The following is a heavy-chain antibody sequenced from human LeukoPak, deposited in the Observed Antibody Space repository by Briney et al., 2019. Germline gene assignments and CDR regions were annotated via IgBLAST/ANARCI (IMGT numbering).Heavy chain of an antibody. Sequence: VKVSFKVSGYTLTELSMHWVRQAPGKGLEWMGGFDPEDGETIYAQKFQGRVTMTEDTSTDTAYMELSSLRSEDTAVYYCARGKEAYGSGSHSPIHYYYGMDVWGKGTTVTVSS. CDR1: GYTLTELS. D-gene: IGHD3-10*01. CDR3: ARGKEAYGSGSHSPIHYYYGMDV. J-gene: IGHJ6*04. V-gene: IGHV1-24*01. CDR2: FDPEDGET.